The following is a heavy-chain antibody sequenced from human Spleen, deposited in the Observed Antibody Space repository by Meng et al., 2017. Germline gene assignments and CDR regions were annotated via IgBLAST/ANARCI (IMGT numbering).Heavy chain of an antibody. J-gene: IGHJ6*02. CDR3: ARGGLLYDSSGYYRDYYYYGMDV. Sequence: SETLSLTCAVYGGSLSGYYWSWIRQPPGKGLEWIGEINHSGSTNYNPSLKSRVTISVDTSKNQFSLKLSSVTAADTAVYYCARGGLLYDSSGYYRDYYYYGMDVWGQGTTVTVSS. CDR2: INHSGST. D-gene: IGHD3-22*01. CDR1: GGSLSGYY. V-gene: IGHV4-34*01.